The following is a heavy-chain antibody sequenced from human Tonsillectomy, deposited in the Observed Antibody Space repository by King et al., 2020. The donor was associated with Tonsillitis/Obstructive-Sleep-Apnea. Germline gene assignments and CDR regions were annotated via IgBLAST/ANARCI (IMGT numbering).Heavy chain of an antibody. CDR3: VREEYCIGGSCFRNFDY. V-gene: IGHV3-30*04. J-gene: IGHJ4*02. D-gene: IGHD2-15*01. Sequence: VQLVESGGGVVQPGRSLRLSCAASAFTFSDFAMHWVRQAPGKGLEWVAAISYDGSYQYYADSVKGRFTISRDNSKNTLYLQISSLRAADTAVYYCVREEYCIGGSCFRNFDYWGQGTLVTVSS. CDR2: ISYDGSYQ. CDR1: AFTFSDFA.